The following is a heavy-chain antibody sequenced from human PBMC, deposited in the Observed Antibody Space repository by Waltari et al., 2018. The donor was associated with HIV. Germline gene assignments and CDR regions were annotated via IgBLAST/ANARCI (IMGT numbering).Heavy chain of an antibody. Sequence: EVQLMESGGGLVQSGGSLRLSCAAFGFTFTNYWLSWVRQTPGKGLEWGAYIKDDGSEKYYMGSVKGRFTISRDNAKNSMFLQMNSLRAEDTAVYYCARIGTFPHNYAIDFWGQGTTVTVSS. CDR3: ARIGTFPHNYAIDF. CDR2: IKDDGSEK. J-gene: IGHJ6*02. D-gene: IGHD1-26*01. V-gene: IGHV3-7*01. CDR1: GFTFTNYW.